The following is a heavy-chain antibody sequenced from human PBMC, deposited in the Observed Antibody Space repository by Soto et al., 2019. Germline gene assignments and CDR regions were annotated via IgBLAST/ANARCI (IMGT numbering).Heavy chain of an antibody. V-gene: IGHV4-59*08. J-gene: IGHJ4*02. CDR3: ARHLYMVATFDY. Sequence: PSETLSLTCTVSGGSISSDYWSWIRQPPGKGLEWIGYIYYSGSTNYNPSLKSRVTISVDTSKNQFSLKLTSVTAADTAVYYCARHLYMVATFDYWGQGALVTVSS. CDR1: GGSISSDY. CDR2: IYYSGST. D-gene: IGHD5-12*01.